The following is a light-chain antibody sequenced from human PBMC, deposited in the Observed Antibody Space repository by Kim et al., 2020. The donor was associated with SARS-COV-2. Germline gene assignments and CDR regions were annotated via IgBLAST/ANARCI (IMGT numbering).Light chain of an antibody. CDR1: SSDVGGYNY. Sequence: GQSITISCTGTSSDVGGYNYVAWYQQHPGKAPKAMIYDVTKRPSGVSDRFSGSKSGNTASLTISGLQTGDEADYYCSSYSSSGTYVFGTGTKVTVL. V-gene: IGLV2-14*03. CDR2: DVT. J-gene: IGLJ1*01. CDR3: SSYSSSGTYV.